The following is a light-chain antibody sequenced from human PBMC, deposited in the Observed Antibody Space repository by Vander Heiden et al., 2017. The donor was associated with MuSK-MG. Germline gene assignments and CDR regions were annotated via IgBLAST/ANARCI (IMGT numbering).Light chain of an antibody. J-gene: IGKJ4*01. CDR1: QSVSSY. V-gene: IGKV3-11*01. Sequence: EIVLTQSPATLSLSPGERATLSCRASQSVSSYLAWFQQNPGQAPRLLIHDACSGSGTDFTLTISSLEPEDFAVYYCQQRSNWPLTFGGGTKVEIK. CDR3: QQRSNWPLT. CDR2: DA.